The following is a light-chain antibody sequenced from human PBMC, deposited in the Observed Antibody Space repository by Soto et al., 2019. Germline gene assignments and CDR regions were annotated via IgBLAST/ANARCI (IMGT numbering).Light chain of an antibody. CDR3: SSYTSSNTHV. CDR2: DVS. V-gene: IGLV2-14*01. J-gene: IGLJ1*01. CDR1: SSDVGGYNY. Sequence: QSALTQPASVSGSPGQSITISCTGTSSDVGGYNYVSWYQQHPGKVPKLMIYDVSSRPSGVSNRFSGSKSGNTASLTISGLQAEDEADYYCSSYTSSNTHVFGGGTKLTV.